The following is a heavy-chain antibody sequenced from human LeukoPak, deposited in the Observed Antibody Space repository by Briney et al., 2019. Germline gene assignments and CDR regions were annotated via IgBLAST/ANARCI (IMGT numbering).Heavy chain of an antibody. CDR1: GFTFSSYA. CDR2: ISGSGGST. J-gene: IGHJ4*02. D-gene: IGHD6-13*01. CDR3: AKDPLRIGAAAGMSYFDY. V-gene: IGHV3-23*01. Sequence: GGSLRLSCAASGFTFSSYAMSWVRQAPGKGLEWVSAISGSGGSTYYADSVKGRFTISRDNSKNTLYLQMNSLRAEDTAVYYCAKDPLRIGAAAGMSYFDYWGQGTLVTVSS.